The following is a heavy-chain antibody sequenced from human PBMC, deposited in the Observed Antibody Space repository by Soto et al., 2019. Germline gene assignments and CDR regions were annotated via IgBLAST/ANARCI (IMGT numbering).Heavy chain of an antibody. D-gene: IGHD5-12*01. J-gene: IGHJ6*02. Sequence: QVQLVQSGAEVKKPGSSVKVSCKASGGTFSSYAISWVRQAPGQGLEWMGGIIPIFGTANYAQKFQGRVTITADKSTSTAYMELSSLRSEDTAVYYCARERRWLQFSYYYGMDVWGQGTTVTVSS. V-gene: IGHV1-69*06. CDR2: IIPIFGTA. CDR3: ARERRWLQFSYYYGMDV. CDR1: GGTFSSYA.